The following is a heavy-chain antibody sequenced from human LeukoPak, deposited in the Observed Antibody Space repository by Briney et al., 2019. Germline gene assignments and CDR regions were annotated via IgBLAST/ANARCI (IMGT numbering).Heavy chain of an antibody. CDR2: INAGNGNT. J-gene: IGHJ4*02. Sequence: ASVKVSCKASGYTFTSYTMHWVRQAPGQGLEWMGWINAGNGNTKYSQKFQGRVTITRDTSASTAYMELSSLRSEDTAVYYCARGVYSSGWYYEVPFDYWGQGTLVTVSS. CDR3: ARGVYSSGWYYEVPFDY. CDR1: GYTFTSYT. V-gene: IGHV1-3*01. D-gene: IGHD6-19*01.